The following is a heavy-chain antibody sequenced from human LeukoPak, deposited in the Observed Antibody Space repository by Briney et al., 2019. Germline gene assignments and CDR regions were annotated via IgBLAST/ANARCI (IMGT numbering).Heavy chain of an antibody. J-gene: IGHJ4*02. V-gene: IGHV3-7*01. CDR1: TFTSGNYW. CDR3: ARDPAAWDY. CDR2: IKEDGSEE. D-gene: IGHD6-25*01. Sequence: VGSLRLSCAASTFTSGNYWMSWVRQAPGKGLEWVANIKEDGSEEYYVDSVKGRFTISRDNTKNSLYLQMNSLRAEDTAVYYCARDPAAWDYWGQGTLVTVSS.